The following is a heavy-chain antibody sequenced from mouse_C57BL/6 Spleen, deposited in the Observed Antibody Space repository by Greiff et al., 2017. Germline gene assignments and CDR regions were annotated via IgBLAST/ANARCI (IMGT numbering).Heavy chain of an antibody. CDR3: ARRWLLRGGRWFAY. CDR2: INPNNGGT. D-gene: IGHD2-3*01. Sequence: EVQLQQSGPELVKPGASVKIPCKASGYTFTDYNMDWVKQSHGKSLEWIGDINPNNGGTIYNQKFKGKATLTVDKSSSTAYMELRSLTSEDTAVYYCARRWLLRGGRWFAYWGQGTLVTVSA. CDR1: GYTFTDYN. J-gene: IGHJ3*01. V-gene: IGHV1-18*01.